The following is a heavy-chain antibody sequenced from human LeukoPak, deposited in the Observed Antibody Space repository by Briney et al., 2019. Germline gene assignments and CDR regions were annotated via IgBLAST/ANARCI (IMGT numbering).Heavy chain of an antibody. CDR3: ARDRYYYGSGSYYPTFDY. D-gene: IGHD3-10*01. CDR1: GFTVSSNY. CDR2: IYSGGST. Sequence: GGSLRLSCAASGFTVSSNYMSWVRQAPGKGLEWVSVIYSGGSTYCADSVKGRFTISRDNSKNTLYLQMNSLRAEDTAVYYCARDRYYYGSGSYYPTFDYWGQGTLVTVSS. J-gene: IGHJ4*02. V-gene: IGHV3-66*01.